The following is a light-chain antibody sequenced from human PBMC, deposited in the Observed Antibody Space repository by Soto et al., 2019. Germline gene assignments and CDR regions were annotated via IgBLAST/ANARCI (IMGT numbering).Light chain of an antibody. CDR3: TAYVGNDIWV. V-gene: IGLV2-8*01. CDR2: EVT. Sequence: QSALTLPPSASGSPGQSVTISCTGTSSDVGAYNYVSWYQQYPGKAPKLMIYEVTKRPSGVPDRFSGSKSGNTASLTVSGLQAEDEAEYYCTAYVGNDIWVFGGGTKLTVL. CDR1: SSDVGAYNY. J-gene: IGLJ3*02.